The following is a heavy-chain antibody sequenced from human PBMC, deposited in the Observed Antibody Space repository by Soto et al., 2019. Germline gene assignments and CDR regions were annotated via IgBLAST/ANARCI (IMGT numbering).Heavy chain of an antibody. CDR1: GNSFTNYW. J-gene: IGHJ6*02. CDR2: IYPGDSET. V-gene: IGHV5-51*01. D-gene: IGHD1-26*01. CDR3: ARQCTPSGTYEMDL. Sequence: GESLKISCKGSGNSFTNYWIGWVRQMPGKGLEWMGIIYPGDSETRYSPSFQGQVTISADKSISTAYLQWSSLKASDTAIYYCARQCTPSGTYEMDLWAPGTKVTVSS.